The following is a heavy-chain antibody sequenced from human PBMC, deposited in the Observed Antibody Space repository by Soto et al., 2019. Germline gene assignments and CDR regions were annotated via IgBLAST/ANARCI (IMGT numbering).Heavy chain of an antibody. D-gene: IGHD3-10*01. CDR3: AHRRQHYYGSGQGDWFDP. CDR1: GFSLSTSGVG. CDR2: IYWDDDK. J-gene: IGHJ5*02. V-gene: IGHV2-5*02. Sequence: QITLKESSPTLVKPTQTLTLTCTFSGFSLSTSGVGVGWIRQPPGKALEWLALIYWDDDKRYSPPLKSRLTITKDTSKNQVVLTMTNMDPVDTATYYCAHRRQHYYGSGQGDWFDPWGQGTLVTVSS.